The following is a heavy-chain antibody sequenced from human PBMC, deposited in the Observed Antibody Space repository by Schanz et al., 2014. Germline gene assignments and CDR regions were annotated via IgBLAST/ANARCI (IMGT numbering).Heavy chain of an antibody. CDR1: GFTFSDYY. V-gene: IGHV3-11*05. CDR3: ARGREVVAKIFDV. J-gene: IGHJ3*01. CDR2: ISSSGSYT. Sequence: PGGSLRLSCAASGFTFSDYYMSWIRQAPGKGLEWVSYISSSGSYTNYADSVKGRFTTSRGNGKKSMYLQMNSLRAEDTAVYYCARGREVVAKIFDVWGQGTMVTVSS. D-gene: IGHD3-22*01.